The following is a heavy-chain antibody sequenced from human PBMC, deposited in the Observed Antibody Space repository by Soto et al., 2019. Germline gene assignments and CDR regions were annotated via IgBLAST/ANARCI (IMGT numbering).Heavy chain of an antibody. CDR3: VRTAAQSGSEYFQH. V-gene: IGHV1-18*01. D-gene: IGHD6-25*01. Sequence: ASVKVSCKASGYTFTSYGISWVRQAPGQGLEWMGWISAYNGNTNYAQKLQGRVTMTTDTSTSTAYMELRSLRSDDTAVYYCVRTAAQSGSEYFQHWGKGTLVTVSS. CDR1: GYTFTSYG. CDR2: ISAYNGNT. J-gene: IGHJ1*01.